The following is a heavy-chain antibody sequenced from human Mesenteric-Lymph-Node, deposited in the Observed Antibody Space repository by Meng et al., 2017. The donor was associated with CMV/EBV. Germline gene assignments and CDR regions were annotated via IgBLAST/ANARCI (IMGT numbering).Heavy chain of an antibody. CDR3: ARVCEGGSCARDHYYYYGMDV. CDR2: ISYDGSNK. V-gene: IGHV3-30-3*01. CDR1: GFTFSSYA. J-gene: IGHJ6*02. D-gene: IGHD2-15*01. Sequence: GESLKISCAASGFTFSSYAMHWVRQAPGKGLEWVAVISYDGSNKYYADSVKGRFTISRDNSKNTLYLQMNSLRAEDTAVYYCARVCEGGSCARDHYYYYGMDVWGHGTTVTVSS.